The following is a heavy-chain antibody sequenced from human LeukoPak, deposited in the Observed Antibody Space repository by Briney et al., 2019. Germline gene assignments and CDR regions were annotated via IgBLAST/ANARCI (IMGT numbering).Heavy chain of an antibody. J-gene: IGHJ5*02. V-gene: IGHV1-2*04. CDR1: GYTFTGYY. Sequence: ASVKVSCKASGYTFTGYYMHWVRQAPGQGLEWMGWINPNSGGTNYAQKFQGWVTMTRDTSISTAYMELSRLRSDDTAVYYCARGDSSRYYDWFDPWGQGTLVTVSS. D-gene: IGHD3-22*01. CDR3: ARGDSSRYYDWFDP. CDR2: INPNSGGT.